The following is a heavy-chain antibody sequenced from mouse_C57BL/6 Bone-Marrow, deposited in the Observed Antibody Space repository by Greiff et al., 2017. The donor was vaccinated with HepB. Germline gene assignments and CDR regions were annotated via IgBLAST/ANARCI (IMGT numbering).Heavy chain of an antibody. CDR2: IDPENGDT. J-gene: IGHJ2*01. CDR1: GFNIKDDY. D-gene: IGHD1-1*01. V-gene: IGHV14-4*01. Sequence: VQLQQSGAELVRPGASVKLSCTASGFNIKDDYMHWVKQRPEQGLEWIGWIDPENGDTEYASKFQGKATITADTSSNTAYLQLSSLTSEDTAVYYCTTPSTTVVAYYLDYWGQGTTLTVSS. CDR3: TTPSTTVVAYYLDY.